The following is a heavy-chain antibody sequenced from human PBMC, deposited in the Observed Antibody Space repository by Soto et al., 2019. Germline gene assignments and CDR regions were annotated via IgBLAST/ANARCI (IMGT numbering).Heavy chain of an antibody. V-gene: IGHV3-7*01. J-gene: IGHJ4*02. CDR1: GFTFSSYW. CDR2: INQDGSEK. CDR3: ARSLDY. Sequence: GGSLRLSCAASGFTFSSYWMDWVRQAPGKGLEWVANINQDGSEKHYVDSVKGRFTISRDNAKNSLYLQMSSLTAEDSALYYCARSLDYWGQGTRVTVSS.